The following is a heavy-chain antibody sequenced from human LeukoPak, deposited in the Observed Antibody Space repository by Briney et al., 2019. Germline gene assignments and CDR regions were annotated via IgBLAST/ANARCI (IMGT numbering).Heavy chain of an antibody. CDR1: GYTFTSYG. Sequence: ASVNVSCKASGYTFTSYGISWVRQAPGQGLEWVGWISGYNDNAHYAQKLQGRVTMTRETSTSTVYMELRSLSSDDTAIYYCARDGNDVMDYWGQGTQVTISS. CDR2: ISGYNDNA. D-gene: IGHD1-1*01. V-gene: IGHV1-18*01. J-gene: IGHJ4*02. CDR3: ARDGNDVMDY.